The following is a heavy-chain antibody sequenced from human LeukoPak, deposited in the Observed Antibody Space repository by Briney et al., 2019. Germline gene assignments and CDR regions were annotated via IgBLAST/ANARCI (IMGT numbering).Heavy chain of an antibody. CDR2: LSGSGGST. Sequence: PGGSLRLSCAASGFTVSSNYMSWVRQAPGKGLEWVSALSGSGGSTYYADSVKGRFTTSRDNSKNTLYLQMNSLRAEDTAVYYCAKDGGSGFPLPPEYWGQGTLVTVSS. CDR1: GFTVSSNY. D-gene: IGHD1-14*01. J-gene: IGHJ4*02. CDR3: AKDGGSGFPLPPEY. V-gene: IGHV3-23*01.